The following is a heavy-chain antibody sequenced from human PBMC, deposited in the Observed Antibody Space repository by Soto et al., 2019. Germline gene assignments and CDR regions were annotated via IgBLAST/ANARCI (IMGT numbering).Heavy chain of an antibody. D-gene: IGHD3-10*01. CDR3: ARTFRDVLLWFGELLNIDY. J-gene: IGHJ4*02. V-gene: IGHV3-30-3*01. CDR1: GFTFSSYA. Sequence: GGSLRLSCAASGFTFSSYAMHWVRQAPGKGLEWVAVISYDGSNKYYADSVKGRFTISRDNSKNTLYLQMNSLRAEDTAVYYCARTFRDVLLWFGELLNIDYWGQGTLVTVSS. CDR2: ISYDGSNK.